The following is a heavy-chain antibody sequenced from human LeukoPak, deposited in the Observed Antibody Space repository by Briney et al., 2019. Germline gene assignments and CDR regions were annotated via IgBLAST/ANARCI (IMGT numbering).Heavy chain of an antibody. Sequence: SETLSLTCTVSGGSISSYYWSWIRQPAGKGLEWIGRIYPSGSTNYNPSLKSRVTMSVDTSKNQFSLRLSSVTAADTAVYYCARGLGDTAMEDYWGQGTLVTVSS. CDR1: GGSISSYY. CDR2: IYPSGST. V-gene: IGHV4-4*07. J-gene: IGHJ4*02. D-gene: IGHD5-18*01. CDR3: ARGLGDTAMEDY.